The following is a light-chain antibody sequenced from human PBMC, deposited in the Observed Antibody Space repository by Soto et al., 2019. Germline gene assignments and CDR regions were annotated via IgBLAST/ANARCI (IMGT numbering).Light chain of an antibody. J-gene: IGKJ1*01. V-gene: IGKV3-20*01. CDR3: QQYSSSPRT. Sequence: EIVLTQYPCTLSLSPGERATLSCRASQSVSSSYLAWYQQKPGQAPRLLIYGASSRAIGIPDRFSGSGSGTDFTLTISRLEPEDFAVYYRQQYSSSPRTFGQGTKVDIK. CDR2: GAS. CDR1: QSVSSSY.